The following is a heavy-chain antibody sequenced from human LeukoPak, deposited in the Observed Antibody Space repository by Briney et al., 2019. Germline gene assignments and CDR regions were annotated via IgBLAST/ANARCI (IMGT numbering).Heavy chain of an antibody. CDR1: GFTFSSYA. V-gene: IGHV3-23*01. Sequence: GGSLRLSYAASGFTFSSYAMSWVRQAPGKGLEWVSTISGSGGSTYYADSVKGRFTISRDNSKNTLYLQMNSLRAEDTAVYYCAKGYGSGSSRYYFDYWGQGTLVTVSS. J-gene: IGHJ4*02. CDR2: ISGSGGST. CDR3: AKGYGSGSSRYYFDY. D-gene: IGHD3-10*01.